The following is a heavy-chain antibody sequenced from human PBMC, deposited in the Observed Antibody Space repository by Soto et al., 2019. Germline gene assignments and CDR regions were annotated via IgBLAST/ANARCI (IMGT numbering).Heavy chain of an antibody. Sequence: ASVKVSCKASGYTFTSYDINWVRQATGQGLEWMGWMNPNSGNTGYAQKFQGRVTMTRNTSISTAYMELSSLRSEDTAVYYCASSERDFWSAHEAFDIWGQGTMVTGSS. CDR1: GYTFTSYD. D-gene: IGHD3-3*01. CDR3: ASSERDFWSAHEAFDI. CDR2: MNPNSGNT. V-gene: IGHV1-8*01. J-gene: IGHJ3*02.